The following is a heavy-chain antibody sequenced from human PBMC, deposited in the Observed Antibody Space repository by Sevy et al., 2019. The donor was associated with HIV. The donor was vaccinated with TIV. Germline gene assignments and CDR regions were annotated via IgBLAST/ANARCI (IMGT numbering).Heavy chain of an antibody. Sequence: GESLKISCQGSGHDFNNHWIGWVRHKPGQGLEWMGVILPDDSDTKYSLSFEGQVTFSADKSISTVYLQWSSLKASDTAMYFCATSRSSQFDSSGYYIYWGQGTLVTVSS. J-gene: IGHJ4*02. CDR3: ATSRSSQFDSSGYYIY. CDR1: GHDFNNHW. V-gene: IGHV5-51*01. CDR2: ILPDDSDT. D-gene: IGHD3-22*01.